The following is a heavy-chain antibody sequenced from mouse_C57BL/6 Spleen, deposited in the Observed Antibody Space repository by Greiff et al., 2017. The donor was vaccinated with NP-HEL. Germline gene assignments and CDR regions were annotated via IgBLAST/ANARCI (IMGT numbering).Heavy chain of an antibody. CDR2: IYPRDGST. V-gene: IGHV1-85*01. CDR1: GYTFTSYD. J-gene: IGHJ1*03. D-gene: IGHD1-1*01. Sequence: VQLQESGPELVKPGASVKLSCKASGYTFTSYDINWVKQRPGQGLEWIGWIYPRDGSTKYNEKFKGKATLTVDTSSSTAYMELHSLTSEDSAVYFCARWDDCGSSYWYLDVWGTGTTVTVSS. CDR3: ARWDDCGSSYWYLDV.